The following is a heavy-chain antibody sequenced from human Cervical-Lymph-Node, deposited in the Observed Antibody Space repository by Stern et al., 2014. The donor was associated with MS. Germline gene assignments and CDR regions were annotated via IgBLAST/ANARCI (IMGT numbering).Heavy chain of an antibody. J-gene: IGHJ3*02. CDR3: ARGYYYDSSGYYYADAFDI. Sequence: QVQLVQSGAEVKKPGASVKVSCKASGYTFTSYAMHWVRQAPGQRLEWMGWINAGNGNTKYSQKFQGRVTITRDTSASTAYMELSSLRSEDTAVYYCARGYYYDSSGYYYADAFDIWGQGTMVTVSS. V-gene: IGHV1-3*01. CDR2: INAGNGNT. D-gene: IGHD3-22*01. CDR1: GYTFTSYA.